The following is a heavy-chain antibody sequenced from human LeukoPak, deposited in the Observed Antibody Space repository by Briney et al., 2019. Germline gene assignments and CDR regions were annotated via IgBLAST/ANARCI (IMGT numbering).Heavy chain of an antibody. CDR3: ARVVVVVPAAQPLFDY. V-gene: IGHV4-31*03. J-gene: IGHJ4*02. CDR1: GGSISSGGYY. Sequence: SETLSLTCTVSGGSISSGGYYWSWIRQHPGKGLEWIGYICYSGSTYYNPSLKSRVTISVDTSKNQFSLKLSSVTAADTAVYYCARVVVVVPAAQPLFDYWGQGTLVTVSS. CDR2: ICYSGST. D-gene: IGHD2-2*01.